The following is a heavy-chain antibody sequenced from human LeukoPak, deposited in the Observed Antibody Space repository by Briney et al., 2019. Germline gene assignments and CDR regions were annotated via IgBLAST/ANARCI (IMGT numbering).Heavy chain of an antibody. V-gene: IGHV1-8*02. CDR1: GYTFTTYD. J-gene: IGHJ5*02. CDR3: ARVQYDFWSGKYKWFGP. D-gene: IGHD3-3*01. Sequence: GASVKVSCKASGYTFTTYDINWVRQATGQGLEWMGWMNPSSGNTGYAQKFKGRVTITGNTSISTAYMELGGLRSEDTAIYYCARVQYDFWSGKYKWFGPWGQGTLVTVSS. CDR2: MNPSSGNT.